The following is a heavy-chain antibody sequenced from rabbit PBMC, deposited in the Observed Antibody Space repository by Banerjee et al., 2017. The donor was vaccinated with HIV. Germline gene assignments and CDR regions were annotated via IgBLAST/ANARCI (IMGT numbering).Heavy chain of an antibody. J-gene: IGHJ5*01. D-gene: IGHD6-1*01. Sequence: QSLEESGGDLVKPGASLTLTCTASGLDFSSSYWICWVRQAPGKGLEWIACIYAGSSGSTYYASWAKGRFTISKTSSTTVTLQMTSLTAADTATYFCARGGYYTYGYAGYAYADWLDLWGPGTLVHRL. CDR3: ARGGYYTYGYAGYAYADWLDL. CDR2: IYAGSSGST. V-gene: IGHV1S40*01. CDR1: GLDFSSSYW.